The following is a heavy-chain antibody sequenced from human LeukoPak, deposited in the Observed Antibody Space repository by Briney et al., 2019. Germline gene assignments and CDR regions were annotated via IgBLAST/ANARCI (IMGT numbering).Heavy chain of an antibody. CDR1: GGSINSGDYY. CDR3: ARRVYGTSQYY. J-gene: IGHJ4*02. D-gene: IGHD5/OR15-5a*01. CDR2: IYYSGST. V-gene: IGHV4-30-4*08. Sequence: PSETLSLTCTVSGGSINSGDYYWSWLRQPPGKGLEWIGYIYYSGSTYYNPSLKSRISISVDTSKNQFSLKLSSVTATDTALYYCARRVYGTSQYYWGQGTLVTVSS.